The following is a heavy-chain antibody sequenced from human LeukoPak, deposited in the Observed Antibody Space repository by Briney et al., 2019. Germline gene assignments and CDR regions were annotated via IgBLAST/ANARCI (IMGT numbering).Heavy chain of an antibody. V-gene: IGHV4-59*01. CDR1: GGSISSYY. D-gene: IGHD6-13*01. CDR3: ARVTGYMVEDYFDS. Sequence: SETLSLTCTVSGGSISSYYWSWIRQPPGKGLEWIGYIYYSGSTYYNPSLKSRVTISVDTSKNQFSLRLRSVTAADTAVYYCARVTGYMVEDYFDSWGQGTLVTVSS. CDR2: IYYSGST. J-gene: IGHJ4*02.